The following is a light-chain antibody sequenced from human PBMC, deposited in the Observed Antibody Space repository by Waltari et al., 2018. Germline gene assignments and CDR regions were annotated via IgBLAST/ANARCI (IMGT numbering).Light chain of an antibody. V-gene: IGLV3-1*01. CDR1: NLGGKF. CDR2: QHN. J-gene: IGLJ2*01. CDR3: QAWDSNTVI. Sequence: SYELTQPPSVSVSPGQTASITCSGDNLGGKFASWYQLRAGQSPVLVISQHNQRPSGIPERFSASYSGNTATLTISGTQAMDEADYYCQAWDSNTVIFGGGTKLSVL.